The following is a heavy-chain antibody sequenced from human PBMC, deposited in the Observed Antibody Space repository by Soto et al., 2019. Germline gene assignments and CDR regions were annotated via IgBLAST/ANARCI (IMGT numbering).Heavy chain of an antibody. CDR1: GYSFTSYW. Sequence: GGSLKISCNGSGYSFTSYWIGWVRQMPGKGLEWMGIIYPGDSDTRYSPSFQGQVTISADKSISTAYLQWSSLKASDTAMYYCARRGSSSLHYYYGMDVWGQGTTVTVSS. D-gene: IGHD6-6*01. J-gene: IGHJ6*02. CDR3: ARRGSSSLHYYYGMDV. V-gene: IGHV5-51*01. CDR2: IYPGDSDT.